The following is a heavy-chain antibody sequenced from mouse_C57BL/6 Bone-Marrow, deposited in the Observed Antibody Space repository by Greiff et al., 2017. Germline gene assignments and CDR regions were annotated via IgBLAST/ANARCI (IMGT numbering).Heavy chain of an antibody. CDR3: ARHYSDWGFAY. Sequence: VQLKESGPELVKPGDSVQISCKASGYSFTGYFMNWVMQSHGKSLEWIGRINPYNGDTFYNQKFKGKATLTVDKSSSTAHMELRSLTSEDAAVYYCARHYSDWGFAYWGQGTLVTVSS. V-gene: IGHV1-20*01. J-gene: IGHJ3*01. CDR1: GYSFTGYF. D-gene: IGHD2-12*01. CDR2: INPYNGDT.